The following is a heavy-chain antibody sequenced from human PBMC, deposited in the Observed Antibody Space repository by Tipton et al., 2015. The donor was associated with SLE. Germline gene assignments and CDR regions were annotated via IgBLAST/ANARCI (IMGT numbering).Heavy chain of an antibody. D-gene: IGHD1-7*01. CDR3: ARGRTWNFDAFDI. CDR1: GFTFSIYW. J-gene: IGHJ3*02. Sequence: SLRLSCAASGFTFSIYWMSWVRQAPGKGLEWVANIQQDGFEKYYVDSVKGRFTISRDSAKNSLYLQMNSLRAGDTAVYYCARGRTWNFDAFDIWGQGTMVTVSS. CDR2: IQQDGFEK. V-gene: IGHV3-7*01.